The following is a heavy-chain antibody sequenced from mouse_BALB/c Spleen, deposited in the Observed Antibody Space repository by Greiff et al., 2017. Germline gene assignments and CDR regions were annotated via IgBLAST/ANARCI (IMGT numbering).Heavy chain of an antibody. J-gene: IGHJ3*01. D-gene: IGHD2-1*01. V-gene: IGHV5-17*02. Sequence: EVMLVESGGGLVQPGGSRKLSCAASGFTFSSFGMHWVRQAPEKGLEWVAYISSGSSTIYYADTVKGRFTISRDNPKNTLFLQMTSLRSEDTAMYYCARSVTGFAYWGQGTLVTVSA. CDR1: GFTFSSFG. CDR2: ISSGSSTI. CDR3: ARSVTGFAY.